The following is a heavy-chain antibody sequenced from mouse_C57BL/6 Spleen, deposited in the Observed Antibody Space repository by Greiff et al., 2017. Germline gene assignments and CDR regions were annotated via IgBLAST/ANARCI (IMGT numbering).Heavy chain of an antibody. D-gene: IGHD1-1*01. CDR3: ARTAVGYDFDY. CDR2: IYPRDGST. V-gene: IGHV1-85*01. CDR1: GYTFTSYD. Sequence: QVQLQQSGPELVKPGASVKLSCKASGYTFTSYDINRVKQRPGQGLEWIGWIYPRDGSTKYNGKFKGKATLTVDTSSSTAYMELHSLTSADSAVYSCARTAVGYDFDYWGQGTTLTVSS. J-gene: IGHJ2*01.